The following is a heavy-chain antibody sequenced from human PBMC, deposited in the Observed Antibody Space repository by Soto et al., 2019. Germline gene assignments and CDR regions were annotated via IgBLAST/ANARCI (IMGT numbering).Heavy chain of an antibody. D-gene: IGHD4-4*01. V-gene: IGHV1-8*01. J-gene: IGHJ6*03. CDR1: GYTFTSYD. Sequence: ASVKVSCKASGYTFTSYDINWVRQATGQGLEWMGWMNPNSGNTGYAQKFQGRVTITRNTSISTAYMELSSLRSEDTAVYYCARGHVTTSYYYYYYMDVWGKGTTVTVSS. CDR2: MNPNSGNT. CDR3: ARGHVTTSYYYYYYMDV.